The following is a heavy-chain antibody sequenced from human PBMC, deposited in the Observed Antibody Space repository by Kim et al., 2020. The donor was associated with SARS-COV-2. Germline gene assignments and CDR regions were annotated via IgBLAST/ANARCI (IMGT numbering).Heavy chain of an antibody. V-gene: IGHV3-74*01. CDR2: INSDGSST. J-gene: IGHJ6*02. CDR3: ARDPPIYGDYDLDYYYYGMDV. D-gene: IGHD4-17*01. CDR1: GFTFSSYW. Sequence: GGSLRLSCAASGFTFSSYWMHWVRQAPGKGLVWVSRINSDGSSTSYADSVKGRFTISRDNAKNTLYLQMNSLRAEDTAVYYCARDPPIYGDYDLDYYYYGMDVWGQGTTLTVSS.